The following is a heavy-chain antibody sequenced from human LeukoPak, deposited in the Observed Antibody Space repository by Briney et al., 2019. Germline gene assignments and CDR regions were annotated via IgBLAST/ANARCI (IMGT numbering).Heavy chain of an antibody. CDR1: GFTFSSYV. V-gene: IGHV3-64*01. CDR2: ISSNGGST. CDR3: ARVEDSSAWYYLDY. Sequence: GGSLRLSCAASGFTFSSYVMHWVRQAPGKGVEYFSAISSNGGSTDYVNSVKGRFTISIDNSKNTLYVQMGSLRAEAMAVYYCARVEDSSAWYYLDYWGQGTLVTVSS. D-gene: IGHD6-19*01. J-gene: IGHJ4*02.